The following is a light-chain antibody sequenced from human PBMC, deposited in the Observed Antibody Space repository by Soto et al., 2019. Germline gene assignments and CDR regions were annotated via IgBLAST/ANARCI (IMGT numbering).Light chain of an antibody. CDR2: DVN. V-gene: IGLV2-11*01. J-gene: IGLJ2*01. CDR3: CSYAGSYTFV. Sequence: QSVLTQPRSVSGSPGQSVTISCTGTSSDVGAYNFVSWYQQHPGKAPKLMIYDVNKRPSGVPDRFSGSKSGNTASLTISGLQADDEADYYCCSYAGSYTFVLGGGTKVTVL. CDR1: SSDVGAYNF.